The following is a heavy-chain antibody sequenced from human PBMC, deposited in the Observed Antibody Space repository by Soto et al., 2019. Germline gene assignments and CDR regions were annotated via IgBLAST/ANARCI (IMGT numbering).Heavy chain of an antibody. CDR1: GFTFSSYG. CDR2: IWYDGSNK. V-gene: IGHV3-33*01. J-gene: IGHJ3*02. Sequence: QVQLVESGGGVVQPGRSLRLSCAASGFTFSSYGMHWVRQAPGKGLEWVAVIWYDGSNKYYADSVKGRFTISRDNSKNTLYLQMNSLRAEDTVVYYCARETTVVTGDAFDIWGQGTMVTVSS. CDR3: ARETTVVTGDAFDI. D-gene: IGHD4-17*01.